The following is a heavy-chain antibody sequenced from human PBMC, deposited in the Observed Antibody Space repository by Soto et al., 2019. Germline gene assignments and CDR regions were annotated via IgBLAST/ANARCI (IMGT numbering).Heavy chain of an antibody. CDR3: AKEVSLGSTVDLGY. D-gene: IGHD7-27*01. J-gene: IGHJ4*02. CDR1: GFTFTIFA. CDR2: ISGSGGST. V-gene: IGHV3-23*01. Sequence: EVQLLESGGDLVQPGGSLRRSCAASGFTFTIFAMSWVRQSPGKGLEWVSTISGSGGSTYYADAVKGRFTISRDNSMGTLYLQMKSLRVEDTAIYYCAKEVSLGSTVDLGYWGQGTLVTVSS.